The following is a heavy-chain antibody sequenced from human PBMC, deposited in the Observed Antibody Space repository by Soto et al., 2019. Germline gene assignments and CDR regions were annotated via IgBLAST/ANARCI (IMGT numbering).Heavy chain of an antibody. Sequence: SETLSLTCTVSGGSISSYYWSWIRQPPGKGLEWIGSIYYSGSTNYNPSLKSRLTISVDTSKNQFSLKLSSVTAADTAVYYCARHCGQEVFAYWGQGTLVTVSS. J-gene: IGHJ4*02. V-gene: IGHV4-59*08. CDR3: ARHCGQEVFAY. CDR1: GGSISSYY. D-gene: IGHD2-21*01. CDR2: IYYSGST.